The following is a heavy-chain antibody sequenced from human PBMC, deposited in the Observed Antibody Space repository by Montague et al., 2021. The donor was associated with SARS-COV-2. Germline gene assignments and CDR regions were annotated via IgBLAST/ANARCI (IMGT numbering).Heavy chain of an antibody. CDR1: GGSISSSSYY. J-gene: IGHJ5*02. V-gene: IGHV4-39*01. Sequence: SETLSLTRTVSGGSISSSSYYWGWIRQPPGKGLEWIGSIYYSGSTYYNPSLKSRVTISVDTSKNQFSLKLSSVTAADTAVYYCARPLNLYYYGSGSYSSWFDPWGQGTLVTVSS. CDR3: ARPLNLYYYGSGSYSSWFDP. CDR2: IYYSGST. D-gene: IGHD3-10*01.